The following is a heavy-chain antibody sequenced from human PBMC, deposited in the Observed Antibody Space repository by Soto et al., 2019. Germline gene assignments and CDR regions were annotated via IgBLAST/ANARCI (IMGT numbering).Heavy chain of an antibody. CDR1: GFTFSSYG. J-gene: IGHJ6*02. CDR2: ISYDGSNK. D-gene: IGHD3-16*01. CDR3: AKEMTRDGGYGMDV. V-gene: IGHV3-30*18. Sequence: PGGSLRLSCAASGFTFSSYGMHWVRQAPGKGLEWVAVISYDGSNKYYADSVKGRFTISRDNSKNTLYLQMNSLRAEDTAVYYCAKEMTRDGGYGMDVWGQGTTVTVSS.